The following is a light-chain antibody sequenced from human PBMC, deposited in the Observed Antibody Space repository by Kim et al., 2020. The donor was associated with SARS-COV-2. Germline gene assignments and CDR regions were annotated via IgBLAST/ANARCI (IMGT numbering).Light chain of an antibody. V-gene: IGKV3-20*01. CDR1: QSVDSSY. Sequence: SPGDRATLSCRASQSVDSSYLAWYQQKPGQAPRLLIYGASSRATGSPDRFSGSGSGTDFTLTISRLEPEDFAVYYCQQYGSSTWTFGQGTKVDIK. CDR3: QQYGSSTWT. J-gene: IGKJ1*01. CDR2: GAS.